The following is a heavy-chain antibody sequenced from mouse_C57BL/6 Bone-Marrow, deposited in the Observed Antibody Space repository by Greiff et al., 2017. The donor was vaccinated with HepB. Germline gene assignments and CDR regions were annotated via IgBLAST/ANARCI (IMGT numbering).Heavy chain of an antibody. CDR1: GYTFTSYW. J-gene: IGHJ2*01. Sequence: QVQLKQPGAELVMPGASVKLSCKASGYTFTSYWMHWVKQRPGQGLEWIGEIDPSDSYTNYNQKFKGKSTLTVDKSSSTAYMQLSSLTSEDSAVYYCARGLRWDYWGQGTTLTVSS. CDR2: IDPSDSYT. V-gene: IGHV1-69*01. CDR3: ARGLRWDY. D-gene: IGHD1-1*01.